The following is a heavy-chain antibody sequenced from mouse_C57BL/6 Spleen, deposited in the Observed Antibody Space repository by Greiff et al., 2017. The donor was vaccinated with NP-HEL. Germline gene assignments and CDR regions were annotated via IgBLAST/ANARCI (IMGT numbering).Heavy chain of an antibody. Sequence: VHLVESGAELVRPGASVKLSCKASGYTFTDYYINWVKQRPGQGLEWIARIYPGSGNTYYNEKFKGKATLTAEKSSSTAYMQLSSLTSEDSAVYFCARDYGSSYGYWYFDVWGTGTTVTVSS. D-gene: IGHD1-1*01. J-gene: IGHJ1*03. V-gene: IGHV1-76*01. CDR2: IYPGSGNT. CDR1: GYTFTDYY. CDR3: ARDYGSSYGYWYFDV.